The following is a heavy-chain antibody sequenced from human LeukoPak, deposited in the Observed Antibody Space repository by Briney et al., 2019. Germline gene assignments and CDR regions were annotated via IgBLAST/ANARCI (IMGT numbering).Heavy chain of an antibody. CDR2: IYYSGST. CDR3: AKGRGDIVATIDY. V-gene: IGHV4-59*01. CDR1: GGSISSYY. J-gene: IGHJ4*02. D-gene: IGHD5-12*01. Sequence: SETLSLTCTVSGGSISSYYWSWIRQPPGKGLEWIGYIYYSGSTNYNPSLKSRVTISVDTSKNQFSLKLSSVTAADTAVYYCAKGRGDIVATIDYWGQGTLVTVSS.